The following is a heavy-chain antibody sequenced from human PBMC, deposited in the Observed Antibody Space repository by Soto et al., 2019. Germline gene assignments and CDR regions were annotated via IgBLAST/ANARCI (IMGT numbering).Heavy chain of an antibody. J-gene: IGHJ6*02. V-gene: IGHV1-18*04. CDR3: ARGTYYDFWSGYSTYGMDV. CDR2: ISAYNGNT. D-gene: IGHD3-3*01. CDR1: GYTFTSYG. Sequence: ASVKVSCKASGYTFTSYGISWVRQAPGQGLEWMGWISAYNGNTNYAQKLQGRVTMTTDTSTSTAYMELRSLRSDDTAVYYCARGTYYDFWSGYSTYGMDVWGQGTTVTVSS.